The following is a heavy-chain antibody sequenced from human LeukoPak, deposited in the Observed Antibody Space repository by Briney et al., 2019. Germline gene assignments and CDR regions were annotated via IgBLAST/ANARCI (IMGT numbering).Heavy chain of an antibody. CDR1: GGSISSYY. V-gene: IGHV4-59*06. CDR3: ARDGPYYDILV. D-gene: IGHD3-9*01. Sequence: PSETLSLTCTVSGGSISSYYWSWIRQPAGKGLEWIGYIYYSGSTYYNPSLKSRVTISVDTSKNQFSLKLSSVTAADTAVYYCARDGPYYDILVWGQGTLVTVSS. CDR2: IYYSGST. J-gene: IGHJ4*02.